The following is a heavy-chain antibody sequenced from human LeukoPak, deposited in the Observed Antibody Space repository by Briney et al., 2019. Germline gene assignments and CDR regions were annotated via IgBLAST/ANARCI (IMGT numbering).Heavy chain of an antibody. CDR3: ASSGSYRFDY. Sequence: GGSLRLSCTVSGFTFSSYSMNWARQAPGKGLEWVSYITSSSKTIYYADSVKGRFTISRDNAKNSLYLQMNSLRDEDTAVYYCASSGSYRFDYCGQGTLVTVSS. V-gene: IGHV3-48*02. J-gene: IGHJ4*02. D-gene: IGHD1-26*01. CDR1: GFTFSSYS. CDR2: ITSSSKTI.